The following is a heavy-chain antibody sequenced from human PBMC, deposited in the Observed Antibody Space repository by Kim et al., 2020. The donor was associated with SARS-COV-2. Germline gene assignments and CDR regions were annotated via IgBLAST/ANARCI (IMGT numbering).Heavy chain of an antibody. D-gene: IGHD6-13*01. J-gene: IGHJ5*02. CDR1: GGSFSGYY. CDR2: INHSGST. CDR3: ARGGDSSSWYGDHNWLDP. Sequence: SETLSLTCAVYGGSFSGYYWSWIRQPPGKGLEWIGEINHSGSTNYNPSLKSRVTISVDTSKNQFSLKLSSVTAADTAVYYCARGGDSSSWYGDHNWLDP. V-gene: IGHV4-34*01.